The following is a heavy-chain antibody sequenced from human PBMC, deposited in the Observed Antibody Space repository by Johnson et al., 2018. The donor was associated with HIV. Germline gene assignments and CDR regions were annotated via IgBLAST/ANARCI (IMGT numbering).Heavy chain of an antibody. CDR2: ISYDGSNK. V-gene: IGHV3-30-3*01. CDR3: ARVKGAFDI. Sequence: QVQVLESGGGVVQPGRSRRLSCAASGFTFSNYAMHWVRQAPGKGLEWVVIISYDGSNKYYADSVKGRFTISRDNSKNTLYLQMNSLRAEDTAVYYCARVKGAFDIWGQGTMVTVSS. CDR1: GFTFSNYA. J-gene: IGHJ3*02.